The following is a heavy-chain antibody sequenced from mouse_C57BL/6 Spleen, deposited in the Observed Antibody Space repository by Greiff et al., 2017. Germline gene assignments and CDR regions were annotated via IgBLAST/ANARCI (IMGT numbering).Heavy chain of an antibody. Sequence: QVQLKESGAELVRPGTSVKMSCKASGYTFTNYWIGWAKQRPGHGLEWIGVIYPGGGYTNYNEKFKGKATLTADKSSSTAYMQFSSLTSEDSAIYYCARGITTVVDPYYFDYWGQGTTLTVSS. CDR1: GYTFTNYW. CDR2: IYPGGGYT. V-gene: IGHV1-63*01. CDR3: ARGITTVVDPYYFDY. D-gene: IGHD1-1*01. J-gene: IGHJ2*01.